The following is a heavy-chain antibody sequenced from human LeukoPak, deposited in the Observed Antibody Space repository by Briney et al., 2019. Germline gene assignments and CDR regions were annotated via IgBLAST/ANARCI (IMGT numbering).Heavy chain of an antibody. CDR1: GFTFSSYA. CDR3: AKGPAMVRGTFDP. V-gene: IGHV3-23*01. J-gene: IGHJ5*02. D-gene: IGHD3-10*01. Sequence: GGSLRLSCAASGFTFSSYAMSWVRQAPGKGLEWVSSISGSGGNTYYADSVKGRFTISRDYSKNTLYLQMNSLRTEETAVYYCAKGPAMVRGTFDPWGQGTLVTVSS. CDR2: ISGSGGNT.